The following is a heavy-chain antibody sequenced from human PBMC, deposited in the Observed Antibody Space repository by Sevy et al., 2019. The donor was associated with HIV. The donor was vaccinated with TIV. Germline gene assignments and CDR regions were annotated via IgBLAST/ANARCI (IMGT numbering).Heavy chain of an antibody. Sequence: SETLSLTCTVSGGSISSYYWSWIRQPPGKGLEWIGYIYYSGSTNYNPSPKSRVTISVDTSKNQFTLKLSSVTAADTAVYYCARSRGYGYANLGFDYWGQGTLVTVSS. CDR1: GGSISSYY. J-gene: IGHJ4*02. CDR3: ARSRGYGYANLGFDY. CDR2: IYYSGST. D-gene: IGHD5-18*01. V-gene: IGHV4-59*01.